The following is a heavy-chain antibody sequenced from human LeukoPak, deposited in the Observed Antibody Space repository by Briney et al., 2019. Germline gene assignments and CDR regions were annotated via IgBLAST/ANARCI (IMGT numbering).Heavy chain of an antibody. D-gene: IGHD3-3*01. J-gene: IGHJ6*02. CDR1: GGSVSSGSYY. CDR2: IYYSGST. V-gene: IGHV4-30-4*08. Sequence: PSETLSLTCTVSGGSVSSGSYYWSWIRQPPGKGLEWIGYIYYSGSTYYNPSLKSRVTISVDTSKNQFSLKLSSVTAADTAVYYCARRYYDFWSGYYYGMDVWGQGTTVTVSS. CDR3: ARRYYDFWSGYYYGMDV.